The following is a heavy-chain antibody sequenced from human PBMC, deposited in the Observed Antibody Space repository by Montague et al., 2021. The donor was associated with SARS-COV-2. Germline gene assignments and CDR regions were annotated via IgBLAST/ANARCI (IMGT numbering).Heavy chain of an antibody. D-gene: IGHD2-21*02. V-gene: IGHV4-34*01. J-gene: IGHJ5*02. CDR3: ARRSRVVTAIWALRTSLTSWFDP. CDR1: AGSFSGYS. CDR2: TNHSGST. Sequence: SETLSLTCAVYAGSFSGYSWSWIRQPPGKGLEWIGETNHSGSTXXXPSXXXRVTISVDTSKNQFSLKLSSVTAADTAVYYCARRSRVVTAIWALRTSLTSWFDPWGQGTLVTVSS.